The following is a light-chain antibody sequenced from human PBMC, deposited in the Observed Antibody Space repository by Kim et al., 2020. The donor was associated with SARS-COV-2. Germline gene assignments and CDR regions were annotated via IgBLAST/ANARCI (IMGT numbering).Light chain of an antibody. CDR2: GTS. CDR1: QSISHW. Sequence: DIQMTQSPSTLSASVGDRVTISCRASQSISHWLAWYKQTSGKAPKVIIYGTSDLESGVPSRFSGSGSRTQFTLTITSLQPDDFAIYYCQQYDEYPWTFGQGTKVDIK. V-gene: IGKV1-5*03. J-gene: IGKJ1*01. CDR3: QQYDEYPWT.